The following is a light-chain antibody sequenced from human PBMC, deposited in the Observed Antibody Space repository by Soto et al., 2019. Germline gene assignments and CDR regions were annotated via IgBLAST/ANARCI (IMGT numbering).Light chain of an antibody. CDR1: SSDVGSSNG. CDR3: SSYTSSSTYV. J-gene: IGLJ1*01. V-gene: IGLV2-18*02. Sequence: QSVLTQPPSVSGSPGQSVTISCTGTSSDVGSSNGVSWYQQPPGTAPKLTIYDVSNRPSGVPDRFSGSKSGNTASLTISGLQAEDEADYYCSSYTSSSTYVFGTGTKVTVL. CDR2: DVS.